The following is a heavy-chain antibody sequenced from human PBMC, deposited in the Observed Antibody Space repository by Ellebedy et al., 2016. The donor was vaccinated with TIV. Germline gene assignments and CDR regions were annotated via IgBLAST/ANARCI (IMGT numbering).Heavy chain of an antibody. Sequence: PGGSLRLSCAASGLTVSSYYMSWVRQAPGKGLDWVSVIYSGGSTYYADSVKGRFTISRDNSKNTLYLQMNSLRAEDTAVYYCATTHYDSSGYYYKYFQHWGQGTLVTVSS. D-gene: IGHD3-22*01. CDR3: ATTHYDSSGYYYKYFQH. CDR2: IYSGGST. CDR1: GLTVSSYY. V-gene: IGHV3-53*01. J-gene: IGHJ1*01.